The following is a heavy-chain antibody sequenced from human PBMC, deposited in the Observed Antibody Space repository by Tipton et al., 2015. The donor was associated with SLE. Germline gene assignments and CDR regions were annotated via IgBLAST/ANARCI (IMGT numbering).Heavy chain of an antibody. CDR1: GFSFSGYD. Sequence: SLRLSCAASGFSFSGYDMHWVRQPTGQGLEWVSAIDSAGDTYFSDSVKGRFTISREDAKNSLHLTMDSLRPGDTAVYYCARGKSLWSGYYGAPRYFDSWGQGTLVTVSS. CDR3: ARGKSLWSGYYGAPRYFDS. CDR2: IDSAGDT. V-gene: IGHV3-13*01. D-gene: IGHD3-3*01. J-gene: IGHJ4*02.